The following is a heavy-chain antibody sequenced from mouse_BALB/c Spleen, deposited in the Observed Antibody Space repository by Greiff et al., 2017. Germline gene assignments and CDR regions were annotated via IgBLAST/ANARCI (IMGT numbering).Heavy chain of an antibody. CDR3: TRSKYAVTYYAMDY. CDR2: IYPSDSYT. CDR1: GYTFTSYW. V-gene: IGHV1-69*02. D-gene: IGHD5-1-1*01. J-gene: IGHJ4*01. Sequence: QVQLKESGAELVRPGASVKLSCKASGYTFTSYWINWVKQRPGQGLEWIGNIYPSDSYTNYNQKFKDKATLTVDKSSSTAYMQLSSPTSEDSAVYYCTRSKYAVTYYAMDYWGQGTSVTVSS.